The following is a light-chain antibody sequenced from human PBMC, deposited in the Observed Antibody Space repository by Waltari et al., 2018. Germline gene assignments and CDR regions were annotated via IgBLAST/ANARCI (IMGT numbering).Light chain of an antibody. Sequence: SCRASQSVSSSYFAWYQQKPGQAPRILIFATSSRATGISDRFSGSGSGTDFTLTISRLEPEDSAVYYCKQYDNSPVTFGQGTKLEI. J-gene: IGKJ2*01. CDR3: KQYDNSPVT. CDR2: ATS. CDR1: QSVSSSY. V-gene: IGKV3-20*01.